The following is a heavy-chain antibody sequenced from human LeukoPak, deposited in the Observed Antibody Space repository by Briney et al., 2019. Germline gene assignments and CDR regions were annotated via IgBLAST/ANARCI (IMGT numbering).Heavy chain of an antibody. CDR2: ISTRSTYI. CDR3: AREEEWYASGTYYKGFDS. CDR1: GFTFSNYN. Sequence: GGSLRLSCAASGFTFSNYNMNWVRQAPGKGLEWVSCISTRSTYIYYADSVKGRFTISRDYAKNSLYLQMNSLRADDTAVYYCAREEEWYASGTYYKGFDSWGQGTLVTVSS. V-gene: IGHV3-21*01. J-gene: IGHJ4*02. D-gene: IGHD3-10*01.